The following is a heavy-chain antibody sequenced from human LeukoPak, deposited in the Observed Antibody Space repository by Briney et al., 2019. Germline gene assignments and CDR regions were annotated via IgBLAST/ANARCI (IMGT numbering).Heavy chain of an antibody. D-gene: IGHD2-2*01. CDR1: GFTFSSYG. J-gene: IGHJ4*02. V-gene: IGHV3-9*03. CDR2: ISWNSGSI. CDR3: AKGACSSTSCYVPG. Sequence: GGSLRLSCAASGFTFSSYGMSWVRQAPGKGLEWVSGISWNSGSIGYADSVKGRFTISRDNAKNSLYLQMNSLRAEDMALYYCAKGACSSTSCYVPGWGQGTLVTVSS.